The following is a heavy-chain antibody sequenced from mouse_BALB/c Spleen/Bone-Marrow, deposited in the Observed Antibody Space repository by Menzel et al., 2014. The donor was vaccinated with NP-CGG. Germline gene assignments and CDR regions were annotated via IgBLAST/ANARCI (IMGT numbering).Heavy chain of an antibody. J-gene: IGHJ2*01. V-gene: IGHV1-5*01. Sequence: EVQLQQSGTVLARPGAAVKMSCKASGYTFSNYWMHWVKQRPGQGLEWIGTIYPGNSDTTYNQNFKGKAKLTAVTSTSTAYTELSSLTNEDSAVYYCTTLARNNFDCWGQGTTLTVSS. CDR2: IYPGNSDT. CDR1: GYTFSNYW. CDR3: TTLARNNFDC. D-gene: IGHD3-1*01.